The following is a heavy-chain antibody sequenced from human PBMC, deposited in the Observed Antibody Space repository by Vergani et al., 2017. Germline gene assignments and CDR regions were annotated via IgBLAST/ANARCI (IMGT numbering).Heavy chain of an antibody. V-gene: IGHV4-31*11. Sequence: QVQMQESGPGLVKTSETLSLTCAVSGDSISSNNCWTWIRQRPGKGLEWIGYIFYSGTTYDNPSLRSRLTISVDTSQNQFSLKLRSVTAADTAVYYCARVDTQVPATSHFYYMDVWGK. D-gene: IGHD6-25*01. CDR3: ARVDTQVPATSHFYYMDV. CDR1: GDSISSNNC. J-gene: IGHJ6*03. CDR2: IFYSGTT.